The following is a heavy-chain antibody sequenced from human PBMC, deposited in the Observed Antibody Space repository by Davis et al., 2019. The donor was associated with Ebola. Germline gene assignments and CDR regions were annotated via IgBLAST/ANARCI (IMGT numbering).Heavy chain of an antibody. D-gene: IGHD3-10*01. J-gene: IGHJ4*02. V-gene: IGHV1-2*02. CDR3: ARDPGGTYYREYFDS. CDR2: PDPNTGGT. CDR1: GYTFTGYY. Sequence: ASVTVSCKASGYTFTGYYLLWVRQAPGQGLEWTGWPDPNTGGTNSAQKFQGRVAMTRDTSISTAYMELSSLRSDDTALYYCARDPGGTYYREYFDSWGQGTLLTVSS.